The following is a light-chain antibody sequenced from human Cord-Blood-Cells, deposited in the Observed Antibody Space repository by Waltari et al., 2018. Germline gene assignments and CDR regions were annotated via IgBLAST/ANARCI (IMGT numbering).Light chain of an antibody. CDR2: EVS. J-gene: IGLJ1*01. Sequence: QSALTQPPSASGPPGQSVPISCTGTSSDVGGYNYVSWYQQHPGKAPKLMIYEVSKRPSGVPDRFSGSKSGNTASLTVSGLQAEDEADYYCSSYAGSNNYVFGTGTKVTVL. V-gene: IGLV2-8*01. CDR1: SSDVGGYNY. CDR3: SSYAGSNNYV.